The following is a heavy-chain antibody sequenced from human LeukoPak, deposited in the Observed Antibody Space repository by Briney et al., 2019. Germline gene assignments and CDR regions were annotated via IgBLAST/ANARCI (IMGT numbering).Heavy chain of an antibody. CDR1: GFIFSSYW. J-gene: IGHJ4*02. V-gene: IGHV3-74*01. D-gene: IGHD2-2*01. CDR2: INTDGSST. Sequence: PGGSLRLSCAASGFIFSSYWMHWVRHAPGKGLAWVSRINTDGSSTSYADSVKGRFTISRDNAKNTLYLQMNSLRAEDTAIYYCTRDSYCSSTTCYRGHFDSWGQGTLVTVSS. CDR3: TRDSYCSSTTCYRGHFDS.